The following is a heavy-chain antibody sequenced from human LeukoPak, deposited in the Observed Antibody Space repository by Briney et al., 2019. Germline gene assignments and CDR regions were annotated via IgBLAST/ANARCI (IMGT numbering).Heavy chain of an antibody. V-gene: IGHV4-34*01. J-gene: IGHJ5*02. CDR2: INHSGST. CDR1: GGSFSGYY. CDR3: ARARGDSSSWSWFDP. Sequence: SETLSLTCAVYGGSFSGYYWSWIRQPPGKGLEWIGEINHSGSTNYNPSLKSRVTISVGTSKNQFSLKLSSVTAADTAVYYCARARGDSSSWSWFDPWGQGTLVTVSS. D-gene: IGHD6-13*01.